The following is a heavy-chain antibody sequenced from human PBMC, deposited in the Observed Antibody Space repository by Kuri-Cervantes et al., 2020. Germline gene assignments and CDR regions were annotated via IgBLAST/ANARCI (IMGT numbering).Heavy chain of an antibody. J-gene: IGHJ4*02. V-gene: IGHV3-30*02. CDR1: GFTFSSYG. Sequence: GESLKISCAASGFTFSSYGMHWVRQAPGKGLEWVAFIRYDGISENYADSVKGRFTISRDNSKNTVYLQMNSLRAEDTAVYYCAKEAWYSSGWYLNYWGQGTLVTVSS. CDR3: AKEAWYSSGWYLNY. D-gene: IGHD6-19*01. CDR2: IRYDGISE.